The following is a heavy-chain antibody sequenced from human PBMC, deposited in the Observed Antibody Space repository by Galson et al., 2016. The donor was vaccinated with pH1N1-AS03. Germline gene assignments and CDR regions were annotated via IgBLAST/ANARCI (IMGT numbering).Heavy chain of an antibody. CDR3: AKEGDEGAFDC. CDR2: ISGIGTST. Sequence: SLRLSCAASGFTFSRFWLNWVRQTPGKGLEWVSGISGIGTSTYYAASVKGRFSISRDNARNTLSLQMDGLRAEDTALYYCAKEGDEGAFDCWGQGTLVTVSP. J-gene: IGHJ4*02. CDR1: GFTFSRFW. V-gene: IGHV3-23*01.